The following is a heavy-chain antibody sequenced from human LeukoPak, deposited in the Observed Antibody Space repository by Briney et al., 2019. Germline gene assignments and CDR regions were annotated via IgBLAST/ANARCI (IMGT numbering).Heavy chain of an antibody. J-gene: IGHJ5*02. Sequence: GGSLRLSCATSGFTFSSYGMHWVRQVPGKGLEWVAVISYDAKSNYHVDSVKGRFTISRDNSKNTLYLQMNSLRAEDTAVYYCARDAKYYDSSGLDPWGQGTLVTVSS. CDR1: GFTFSSYG. V-gene: IGHV3-30*03. CDR2: ISYDAKSN. CDR3: ARDAKYYDSSGLDP. D-gene: IGHD3-22*01.